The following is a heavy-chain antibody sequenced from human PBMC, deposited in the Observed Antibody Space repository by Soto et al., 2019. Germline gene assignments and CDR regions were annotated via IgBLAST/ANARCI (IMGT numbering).Heavy chain of an antibody. CDR1: GYSFTNDW. D-gene: IGHD6-19*01. V-gene: IGHV5-51*01. CDR2: IYPSDSDT. Sequence: GESLKISCKVSGYSFTNDWIGWVRQMPGKGLEWMGIIYPSDSDTRYSPSFQGQVTISADRSISTAYLQWSSLKASDTAMYYCARHVNVDGTRSLDYWGQGTLVTVSS. J-gene: IGHJ4*02. CDR3: ARHVNVDGTRSLDY.